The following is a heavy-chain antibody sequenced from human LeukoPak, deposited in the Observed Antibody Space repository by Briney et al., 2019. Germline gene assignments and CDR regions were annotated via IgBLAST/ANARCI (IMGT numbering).Heavy chain of an antibody. CDR1: GFTFSIYE. Sequence: PGGSRRLACAADGFTFSIYEMNWVSQAPGKVLEWVSYISSSGSPIYYAGTVKGRFTISRDNAKNSLYLQMNSLRSEDTAIYYCVLRGAVAAADFWGQGTLVTVSS. D-gene: IGHD6-19*01. V-gene: IGHV3-48*03. CDR3: VLRGAVAAADF. CDR2: ISSSGSPI. J-gene: IGHJ4*02.